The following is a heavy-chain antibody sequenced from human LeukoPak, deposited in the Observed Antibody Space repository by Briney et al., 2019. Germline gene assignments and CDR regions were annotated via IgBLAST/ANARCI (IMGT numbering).Heavy chain of an antibody. CDR1: GFTFSSYA. V-gene: IGHV3-23*01. Sequence: PGGSLRLSCAASGFTFSSYAMSWVRQAPGKGLEWVSAISGSGGSTYYADSVKGRFTISRDNSKNTLYLQMNSLRAEDTAVYYCAKDLGQRWPQSDAFDFWGQGTMVTVSS. CDR2: ISGSGGST. J-gene: IGHJ3*01. CDR3: AKDLGQRWPQSDAFDF. D-gene: IGHD3-10*01.